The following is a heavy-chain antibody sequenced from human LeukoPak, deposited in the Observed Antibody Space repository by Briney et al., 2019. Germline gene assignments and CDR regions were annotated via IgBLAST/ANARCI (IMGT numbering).Heavy chain of an antibody. CDR3: EREGTAMPPYFDY. CDR1: GYTFTSYG. CDR2: ISAYKGNT. J-gene: IGHJ4*02. Sequence: SVKVSCKASGYTFTSYGISCVRQAPGQGVEGMGWISAYKGNTNYAQKLQGRVTMTTDTSTNTAYMELRSLRSDDKAVYYCEREGTAMPPYFDYWGQGTLVTVSS. D-gene: IGHD5-18*01. V-gene: IGHV1-18*01.